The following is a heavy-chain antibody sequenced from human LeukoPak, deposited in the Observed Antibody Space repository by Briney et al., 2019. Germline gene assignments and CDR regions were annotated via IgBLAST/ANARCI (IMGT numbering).Heavy chain of an antibody. CDR1: GFTFNSYG. D-gene: IGHD1-1*01. J-gene: IGHJ4*02. Sequence: GGSLRLSCAASGFTFNSYGMSWVRQAPGKGLEWVAFIRYDGSNKYYADSVKGRFTISRDNSKNTLYLQMNSLRAEDTAVYYCAKGYSYYFDYWGQGTLVTVSS. CDR2: IRYDGSNK. V-gene: IGHV3-30*02. CDR3: AKGYSYYFDY.